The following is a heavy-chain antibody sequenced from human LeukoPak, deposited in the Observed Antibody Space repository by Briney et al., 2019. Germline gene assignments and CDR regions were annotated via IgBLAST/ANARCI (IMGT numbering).Heavy chain of an antibody. Sequence: PSGGSLRLSCAASGFTFSSYWMHWVRQAPGKGLVWVSRINSDGSSTSYADSVKGRFTISRDNAKNTLYLQMNSLRAEDTAVHYCARANLYWSSGLQLNDYWGQGTLVTVSS. CDR2: INSDGSST. D-gene: IGHD5-24*01. CDR3: ARANLYWSSGLQLNDY. V-gene: IGHV3-74*01. CDR1: GFTFSSYW. J-gene: IGHJ4*02.